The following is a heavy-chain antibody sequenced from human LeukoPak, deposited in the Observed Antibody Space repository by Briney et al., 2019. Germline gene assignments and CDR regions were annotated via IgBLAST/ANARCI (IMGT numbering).Heavy chain of an antibody. V-gene: IGHV7-4-1*02. J-gene: IGHJ4*02. Sequence: ASVKVSCKASGYTFTGYYMHWVRQAPGQGLEWMGWINTNTGNPTYAQGFTGRFVFSLDTSVSTAYLQISSLKAEDTAVYYCAREYYDYVWGSYRCFDYWGQGTLVTVSS. D-gene: IGHD3-16*02. CDR3: AREYYDYVWGSYRCFDY. CDR2: INTNTGNP. CDR1: GYTFTGYY.